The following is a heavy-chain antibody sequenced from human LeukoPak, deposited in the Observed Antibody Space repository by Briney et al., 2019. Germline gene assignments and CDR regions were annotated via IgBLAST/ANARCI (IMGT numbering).Heavy chain of an antibody. D-gene: IGHD5-18*01. CDR3: ASGERGYSYGPLDY. CDR1: GGSIRSYY. V-gene: IGHV4-4*09. Sequence: SETLSLTCSVSGGSIRSYYWSWIRQPPGKGLEWIGYIFFAGSTTYNPSLKSRVTISIDTSKNQLSLKLNSVTAADTAVYYCASGERGYSYGPLDYWGQGTLVTASS. J-gene: IGHJ4*02. CDR2: IFFAGST.